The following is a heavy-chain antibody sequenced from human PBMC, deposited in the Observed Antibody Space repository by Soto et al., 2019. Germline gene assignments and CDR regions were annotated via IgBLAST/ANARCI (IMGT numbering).Heavy chain of an antibody. J-gene: IGHJ6*02. CDR1: GGTFGNSA. V-gene: IGHV1-69*12. D-gene: IGHD1-1*01. CDR3: ARNKDRQQLGGNYYSGIDV. Sequence: QVQLVQSGAEVKKPGSSVTVSCKASGGTFGNSAISWVRQAPGQGLEWMGGIIPIFPTPDYAQKFQGRVTITADESTNTAYKEMARLRTKDTAVYYCARNKDRQQLGGNYYSGIDVWGQGTTVTVSS. CDR2: IIPIFPTP.